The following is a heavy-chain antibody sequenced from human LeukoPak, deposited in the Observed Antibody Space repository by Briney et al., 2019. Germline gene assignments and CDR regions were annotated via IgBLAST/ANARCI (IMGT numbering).Heavy chain of an antibody. Sequence: GGSLRLPCAASGFTVSSNYMNWVRQAPGKGLEWVSAISGSGGSTYYADSVKGRFTISRDNSKNTLYLQMNSLRAEDTAVYYCAKGPYTFGGVNDYWGQGTLVTVSS. V-gene: IGHV3-23*01. CDR3: AKGPYTFGGVNDY. CDR1: GFTVSSNY. J-gene: IGHJ4*02. D-gene: IGHD3-16*01. CDR2: ISGSGGST.